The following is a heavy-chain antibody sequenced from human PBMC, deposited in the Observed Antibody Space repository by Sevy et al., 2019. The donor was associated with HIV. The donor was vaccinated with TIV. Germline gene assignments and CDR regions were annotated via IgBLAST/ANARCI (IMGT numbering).Heavy chain of an antibody. V-gene: IGHV3-11*01. CDR1: GFTFSDYY. J-gene: IGHJ6*02. CDR2: ISSSGSTI. Sequence: GGSPRLSCAASGFTFSDYYMSWIRQAPGKGLEWVSYISSSGSTIYYADSVKGRFTISRDNAKKSLYLQMNSLRAEDTAVYYCARGGIAAADPTYYYYYGMDVWGQGTTVTVSS. D-gene: IGHD6-13*01. CDR3: ARGGIAAADPTYYYYYGMDV.